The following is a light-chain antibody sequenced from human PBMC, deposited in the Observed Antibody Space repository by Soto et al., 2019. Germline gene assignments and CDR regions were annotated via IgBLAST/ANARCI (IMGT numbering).Light chain of an antibody. CDR2: YDD. Sequence: QSVLTQPPSVSEAPRQRVTISCSGSSSNIGNNAVNWYQHLPGKAPKLHIYYDDLLFPGVSDRFSGSKSGTSASLAISGLQSEDAGDYFCAAWDDSLNGPVFGGGTKLTVL. V-gene: IGLV1-36*01. CDR3: AAWDDSLNGPV. J-gene: IGLJ2*01. CDR1: SSNIGNNA.